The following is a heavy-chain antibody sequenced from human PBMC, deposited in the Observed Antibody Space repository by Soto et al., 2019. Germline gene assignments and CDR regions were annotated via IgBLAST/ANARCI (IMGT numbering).Heavy chain of an antibody. D-gene: IGHD6-13*01. J-gene: IGHJ4*02. V-gene: IGHV3-30*04. CDR2: ISYGGTRK. Sequence: QVQLVESGGGVVQPGKSLRLSCAASGFTFSNYPMNWVRQAPGKGLEWVSVISYGGTRKYYADSVRGRFTISRDNSKNTLYLQMNSLRPQDTAVYYCARETGLGVAAAGSFDSWGQGARVTVSS. CDR3: ARETGLGVAAAGSFDS. CDR1: GFTFSNYP.